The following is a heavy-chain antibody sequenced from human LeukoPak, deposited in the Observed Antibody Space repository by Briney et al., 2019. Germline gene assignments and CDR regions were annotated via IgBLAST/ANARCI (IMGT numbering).Heavy chain of an antibody. D-gene: IGHD2-15*01. CDR3: ARRFVVVVGATSHWYFDL. V-gene: IGHV4-38-2*01. J-gene: IGHJ2*01. CDR1: GYSISSGYY. Sequence: DPLSLTCAVSGYSISSGYYWGWIRQPPGKGLEWVGSISHSGSTYYHPSLKSRVTISADTSKSQFSLKLSSVTAADTAVYYCARRFVVVVGATSHWYFDLWGRGTLVTASS. CDR2: ISHSGST.